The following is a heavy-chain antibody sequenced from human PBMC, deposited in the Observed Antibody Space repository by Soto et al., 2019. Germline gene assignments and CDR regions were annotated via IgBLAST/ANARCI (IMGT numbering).Heavy chain of an antibody. CDR3: AREASYDFWSGYLKPHYYYYGMDV. CDR2: ISAYNGNT. V-gene: IGHV1-18*01. CDR1: GYTFTSYG. Sequence: ASVKVSCKASGYTFTSYGISWVRQAPGQGLEWMGWISAYNGNTNYAQKLQGRVTMTTDTSTSTAYMELRSLRSDDTAVYYCAREASYDFWSGYLKPHYYYYGMDVWGQGTTVTAP. D-gene: IGHD3-3*01. J-gene: IGHJ6*02.